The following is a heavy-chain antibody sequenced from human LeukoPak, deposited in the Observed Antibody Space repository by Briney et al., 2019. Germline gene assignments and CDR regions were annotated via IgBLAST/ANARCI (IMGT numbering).Heavy chain of an antibody. CDR3: ARIDSSSWYYFDY. J-gene: IGHJ4*02. Sequence: SETLSLTRAVSGYSISSGYYWGWIRQPPGKGLEWIGRIYHSGSTYYNPSLKRRVTISVDTSKNQFSLKLSSVTAADTAVYYCARIDSSSWYYFDYWGQGTLVTVSS. CDR1: GYSISSGYY. D-gene: IGHD6-13*01. V-gene: IGHV4-38-2*01. CDR2: IYHSGST.